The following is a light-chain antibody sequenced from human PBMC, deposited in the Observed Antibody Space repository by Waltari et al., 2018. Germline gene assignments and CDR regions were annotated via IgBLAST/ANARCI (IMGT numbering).Light chain of an antibody. CDR2: DVS. V-gene: IGLV2-14*03. Sequence: QSALTQPASVSGSPGRSITISCTGTSSDIGGYSFVSWYQQHPGKAPKLMIYDVSNRPSGVSDRFSGSKSGNTASLTISGLQAEDEADYYCSSYSNTNTPYVVLLFGGGTKLTVL. J-gene: IGLJ2*01. CDR1: SSDIGGYSF. CDR3: SSYSNTNTPYVVLL.